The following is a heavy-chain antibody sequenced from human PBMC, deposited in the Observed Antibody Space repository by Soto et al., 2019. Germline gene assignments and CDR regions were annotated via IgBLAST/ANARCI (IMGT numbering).Heavy chain of an antibody. V-gene: IGHV3-30-3*01. CDR2: ISYDGSNK. CDR3: ARDNSIVVDVGDAFDI. CDR1: GFTFSSYA. Sequence: QVQLVESGGGVVQPGRSLRLSCAASGFTFSSYAMHWVRQAPGKGLEWVAVISYDGSNKYYADSVKGRFTISRDNSKNTLYLQINSLRAEDTAVYYCARDNSIVVDVGDAFDIWGQGTMVTVSS. J-gene: IGHJ3*02. D-gene: IGHD3-22*01.